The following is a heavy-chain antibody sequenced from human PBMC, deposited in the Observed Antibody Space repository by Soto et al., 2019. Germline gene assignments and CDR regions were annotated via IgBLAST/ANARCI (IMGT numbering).Heavy chain of an antibody. CDR3: ARVALVETHSLALDI. J-gene: IGHJ3*02. D-gene: IGHD2-15*01. V-gene: IGHV4-30-4*01. CDR2: IYYSGST. CDR1: GGSISSGDYY. Sequence: PSETLSLTCTVSGGSISSGDYYCSWIRQPPGKGLEWIGYIYYSGSTYYNPSLKSRVTISVDTSKNQFSLKLSSVTAADTAVYYCARVALVETHSLALDIWGQGTMVT.